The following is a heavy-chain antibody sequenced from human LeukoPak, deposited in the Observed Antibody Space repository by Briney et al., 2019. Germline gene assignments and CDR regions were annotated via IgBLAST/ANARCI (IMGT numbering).Heavy chain of an antibody. D-gene: IGHD2-15*01. J-gene: IGHJ4*02. Sequence: VSVKVSCKTSGYTFTRYGISWVRQAPGQGLEWMGWISGYNGNTKYNEKLQGRVTLTTDTSTGTADMELRSLRSDDTAVYYCARVGCSGGNCYSSADYWGQGTLVTVSS. V-gene: IGHV1-18*01. CDR1: GYTFTRYG. CDR2: ISGYNGNT. CDR3: ARVGCSGGNCYSSADY.